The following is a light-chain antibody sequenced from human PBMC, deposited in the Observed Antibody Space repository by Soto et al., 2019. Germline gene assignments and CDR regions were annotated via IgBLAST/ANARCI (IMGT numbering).Light chain of an antibody. CDR1: RSDIGGYNY. CDR2: EVS. J-gene: IGLJ2*01. V-gene: IGLV2-8*01. CDR3: SSFAGSNNFVV. Sequence: QSALTQPPSASGSPGQSVTISCTGTRSDIGGYNYVSWYQQHPGKAPKLIIYEVSERPSGVPGRFSGSKSGNTASLTVSGLQAEDEADYFCSSFAGSNNFVVFGGGTQLTVL.